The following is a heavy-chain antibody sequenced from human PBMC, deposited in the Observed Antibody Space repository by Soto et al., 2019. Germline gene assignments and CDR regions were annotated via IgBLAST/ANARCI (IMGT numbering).Heavy chain of an antibody. CDR2: IWYDGSNK. D-gene: IGHD3-16*02. CDR3: ERENAYYDYVWGSYRPYYYYGMDV. J-gene: IGHJ6*02. Sequence: QVQLVESGGGVVQPGRSLRLSCAASGFTFSSYGMHWVRQAPGKGLEWVAVIWYDGSNKYYADSVKGRFTISRDNSKNTLYLQMNSLRAEDTAVYYCERENAYYDYVWGSYRPYYYYGMDVWGQGTPVTVSS. V-gene: IGHV3-33*01. CDR1: GFTFSSYG.